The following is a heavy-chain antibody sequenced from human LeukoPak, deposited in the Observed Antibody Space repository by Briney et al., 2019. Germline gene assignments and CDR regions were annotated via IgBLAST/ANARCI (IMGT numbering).Heavy chain of an antibody. CDR3: VRVWGGNYRACDY. J-gene: IGHJ4*02. CDR2: INSDGSTT. V-gene: IGHV3-74*01. D-gene: IGHD1-26*01. Sequence: QAGGSLRLSCAASGFAFRSYSMHWVRQAPGKGLVWVSRINSDGSTTSYADSVKGRFTISRDNAKKSVDLQMNSLRVEDTAVYYCVRVWGGNYRACDYWGQGTLVTVSS. CDR1: GFAFRSYS.